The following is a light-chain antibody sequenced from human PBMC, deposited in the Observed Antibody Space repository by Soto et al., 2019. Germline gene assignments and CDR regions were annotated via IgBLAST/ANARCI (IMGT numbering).Light chain of an antibody. CDR2: EVR. V-gene: IGLV2-14*01. CDR1: IRDVGAYNL. J-gene: IGLJ3*02. CDR3: SADTARSTLV. Sequence: QSVLTQPASVSGSAGQSITISCSGTIRDVGAYNLVSWYQQHPGTAPKLIIYEVRNRPSGISSRFSGSRSGNTASLTISGLQSEDEGDYYCSADTARSTLVFGGGTK.